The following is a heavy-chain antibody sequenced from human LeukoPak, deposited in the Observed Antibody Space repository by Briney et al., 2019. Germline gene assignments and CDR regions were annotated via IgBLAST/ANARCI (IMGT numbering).Heavy chain of an antibody. Sequence: GGSLRLSCAASGFTFNDYYMSWIRQAPGKGVEWLSYINIGGTNTHYADSVKGRFTISRDNAKKSLYLEMNNLRAEDTAVYYCATEGAGFDTWGQGVLVTVSS. CDR3: ATEGAGFDT. CDR2: INIGGTNT. CDR1: GFTFNDYY. J-gene: IGHJ5*02. V-gene: IGHV3-11*01.